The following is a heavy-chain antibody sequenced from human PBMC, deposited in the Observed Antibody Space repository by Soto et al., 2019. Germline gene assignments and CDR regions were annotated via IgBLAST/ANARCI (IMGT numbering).Heavy chain of an antibody. CDR3: ALSTGKRYYYYGMDV. J-gene: IGHJ6*02. D-gene: IGHD1-1*01. V-gene: IGHV4-39*01. CDR1: GGSISSSSYY. CDR2: IYYSGST. Sequence: SETLSLTCTVSGGSISSSSYYWGWIRQPPGKGLEWIGSIYYSGSTYYNPSLKSRVTISVDTSKNQFSLKLSSVTAADTAVYYCALSTGKRYYYYGMDVWGQGTTVTVSS.